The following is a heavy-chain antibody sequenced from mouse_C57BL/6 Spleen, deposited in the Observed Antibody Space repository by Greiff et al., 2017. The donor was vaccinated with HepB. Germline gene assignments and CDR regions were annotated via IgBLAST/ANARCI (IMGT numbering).Heavy chain of an antibody. D-gene: IGHD2-3*01. Sequence: ESGPGLVKPSQSLSLTCSVTGYSITSGYSWNWIRQFPGNKLEWMGYISYDGSNNYNPSLKNRISITRDTSKNQFFLKLNSVTTEDTATYYCARGGYYDYWGQGTTLTVSS. V-gene: IGHV3-6*01. CDR1: GYSITSGYS. CDR2: ISYDGSN. CDR3: ARGGYYDY. J-gene: IGHJ2*01.